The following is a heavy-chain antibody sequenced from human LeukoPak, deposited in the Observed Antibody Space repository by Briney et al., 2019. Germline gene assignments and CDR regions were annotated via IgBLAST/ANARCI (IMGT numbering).Heavy chain of an antibody. V-gene: IGHV3-30-3*01. CDR1: GFTFSNFV. Sequence: PGRSLRLSCAASGFTFSNFVMHWVRQPPGEGLEWVAVITSDGGSKYYADSVKGRFTISRDNSENTLYLQINSVRAEDTAVYYCARVTYYYGSGSYYAFETWGQGTLVTVSS. CDR3: ARVTYYYGSGSYYAFET. J-gene: IGHJ5*02. CDR2: ITSDGGSK. D-gene: IGHD3-10*01.